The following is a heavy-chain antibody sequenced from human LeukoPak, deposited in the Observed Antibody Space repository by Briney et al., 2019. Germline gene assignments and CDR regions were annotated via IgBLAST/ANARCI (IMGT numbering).Heavy chain of an antibody. CDR3: ASVVAGTYYYYYMDV. J-gene: IGHJ6*03. V-gene: IGHV1-69*05. D-gene: IGHD6-19*01. CDR1: GGTFSRYA. CDR2: IIPFHGTP. Sequence: SVKVSCKGSGGTFSRYAISWLRQAPGQGLEWMGGIIPFHGTPNYAQKFQGRVTITTDESTSTAYMELSSLRSEDTAVYYCASVVAGTYYYYYMDVWGKGTTVTVSS.